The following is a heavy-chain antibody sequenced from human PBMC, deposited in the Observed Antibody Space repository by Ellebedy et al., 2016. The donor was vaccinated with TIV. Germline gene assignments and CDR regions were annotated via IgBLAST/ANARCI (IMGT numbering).Heavy chain of an antibody. CDR2: IYHSGST. CDR3: ARGGATVTTRFDY. J-gene: IGHJ4*02. CDR1: GGSISSGGYS. D-gene: IGHD4-17*01. V-gene: IGHV4-30-2*01. Sequence: SETLSLTXTVSGGSISSGGYSWSWIRQPPGKGLEWIGYIYHSGSTYYNPSLKSRVTISVDRSKNQFSLKLSSVTAADTAVYYCARGGATVTTRFDYWGQGTLVTVSS.